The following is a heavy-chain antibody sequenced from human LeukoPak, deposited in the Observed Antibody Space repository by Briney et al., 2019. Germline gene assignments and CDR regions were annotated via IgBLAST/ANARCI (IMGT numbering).Heavy chain of an antibody. Sequence: GGSLRLPCAASGFTFSSYEMNWVRQAPGKGLEWVSYISSSGSTIYYADSVKGRFPISRYNAKNSLYLQMNSLRAEDTAVYYCASARQAYDILTGYYSRDYWGQGTLVTVSS. CDR1: GFTFSSYE. V-gene: IGHV3-48*03. CDR3: ASARQAYDILTGYYSRDY. J-gene: IGHJ4*02. CDR2: ISSSGSTI. D-gene: IGHD3-9*01.